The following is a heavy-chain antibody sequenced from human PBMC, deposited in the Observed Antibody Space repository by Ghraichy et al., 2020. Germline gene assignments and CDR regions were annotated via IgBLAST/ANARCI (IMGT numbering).Heavy chain of an antibody. CDR2: INHSGST. Sequence: SQTLSLTCAVYGGSFSGYYWSWIRQPLGKGLEWIGEINHSGSTNYNPSLKSRVTISVDTSKNQFSLKLSSVTAADTAVYYCARGGSKRWLQSRAEYFQHWGQGTLVTVSS. CDR3: ARGGSKRWLQSRAEYFQH. CDR1: GGSFSGYY. D-gene: IGHD5-24*01. J-gene: IGHJ1*01. V-gene: IGHV4-34*01.